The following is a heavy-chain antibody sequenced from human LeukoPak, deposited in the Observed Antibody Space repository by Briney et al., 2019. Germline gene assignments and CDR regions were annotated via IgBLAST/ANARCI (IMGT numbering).Heavy chain of an antibody. CDR2: INPNSGT. V-gene: IGHV1-2*02. CDR3: ARNRWMDY. J-gene: IGHJ4*02. CDR1: GYTFTDYY. D-gene: IGHD1-1*01. Sequence: ASVKVSCKASGYTFTDYYMHWMRQAPGQGLEWTGWINPNSGTNYAQKFQGRVTMTRDTSISTAYMELTRLTSDDTAVYYCARNRWMDYWGQGTLVTVSS.